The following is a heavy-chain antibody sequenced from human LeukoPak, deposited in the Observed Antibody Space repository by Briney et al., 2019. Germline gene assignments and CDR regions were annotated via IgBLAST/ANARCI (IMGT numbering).Heavy chain of an antibody. D-gene: IGHD2-2*01. CDR3: ARANFLYCSSSTCLFDY. CDR2: INPNDGDT. CDR1: GYTFTDYY. J-gene: IGHJ4*02. V-gene: IGHV1-2*02. Sequence: ASVTVSYTASGYTFTDYYMHWVRQAPGQGFEWMGWINPNDGDTKYAQKFQGRLTMTRDTSISIAHMEVSRLRSDDTAVYYCARANFLYCSSSTCLFDYWGEGTLVTVSS.